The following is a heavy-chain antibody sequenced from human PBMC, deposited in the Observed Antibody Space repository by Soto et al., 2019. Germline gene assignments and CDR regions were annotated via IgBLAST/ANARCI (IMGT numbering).Heavy chain of an antibody. J-gene: IGHJ4*02. V-gene: IGHV1-18*01. CDR1: GYTFISYG. CDR3: ARDHTSGWYGWLGY. D-gene: IGHD6-19*01. Sequence: QVQLVQSGAEVKKPGASVKVSCKASGYTFISYGISWVRLAPGQGLEWMGWISANTGNTNYVHKLQGRVTMTTDTSTSTAYMELRSLSSDDTAVYYCARDHTSGWYGWLGYWGKGTLVTVSA. CDR2: ISANTGNT.